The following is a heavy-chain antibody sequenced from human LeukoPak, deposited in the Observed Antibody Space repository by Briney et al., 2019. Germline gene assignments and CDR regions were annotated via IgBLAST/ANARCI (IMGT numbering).Heavy chain of an antibody. Sequence: GASVKVSCKASGYTFTGYYMHWVRQAPGQGLEWMGWINPNSGGTNYAQKFQGRVTMTRDTSISTAYMELSRLRSDDTAVYYCAREKTTVTHPYNWSDPWGQGTLVTVSS. CDR2: INPNSGGT. D-gene: IGHD4-17*01. J-gene: IGHJ5*02. V-gene: IGHV1-2*02. CDR1: GYTFTGYY. CDR3: AREKTTVTHPYNWSDP.